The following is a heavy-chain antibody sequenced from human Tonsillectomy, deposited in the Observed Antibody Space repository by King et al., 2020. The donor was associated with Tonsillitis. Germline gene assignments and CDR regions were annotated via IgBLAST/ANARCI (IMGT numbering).Heavy chain of an antibody. Sequence: VQLVESGGGLIQPGGTLRLSCDASGFSVSRKYMSWVRQAPGKGLEWVSVIYSGDSTFYANSVKGRFTISSDNSKNTLFLQMNNLRAEDTATYYCARAPYSPSSFYFDLWGQGTLVTVSS. CDR3: ARAPYSPSSFYFDL. CDR2: IYSGDST. CDR1: GFSVSRKY. J-gene: IGHJ4*02. V-gene: IGHV3-53*01. D-gene: IGHD5-18*01.